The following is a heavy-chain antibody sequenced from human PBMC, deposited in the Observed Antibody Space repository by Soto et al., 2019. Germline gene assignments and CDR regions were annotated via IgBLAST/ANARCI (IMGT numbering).Heavy chain of an antibody. V-gene: IGHV4-59*01. CDR1: GGSISSYY. J-gene: IGHJ4*02. D-gene: IGHD3-3*01. CDR2: IYYSGST. Sequence: SETLSLTCTVSGGSISSYYWSWIQQPPGKGLEWIGYIYYSGSTNYNPSLKSRVTISVDTSKNQFSLKLSSVTAADTAVYYCARGGTIFGPRVYFDYWGQGTLVTVSS. CDR3: ARGGTIFGPRVYFDY.